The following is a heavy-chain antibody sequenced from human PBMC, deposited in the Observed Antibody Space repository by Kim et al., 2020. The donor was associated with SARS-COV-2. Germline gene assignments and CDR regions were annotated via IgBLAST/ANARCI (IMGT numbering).Heavy chain of an antibody. CDR2: IKQDGSEK. CDR3: ARERTPYYYDSSGYYFDY. D-gene: IGHD3-22*01. CDR1: GFTFSSYW. Sequence: GGSLRLSCAASGFTFSSYWMSWVRQAPGKGLEWVANIKQDGSEKYYVDSVKGRFTISRDNAKNSLYLQMNSLRAEDTAVYYCARERTPYYYDSSGYYFDYWGQGTLVTVSS. V-gene: IGHV3-7*01. J-gene: IGHJ4*02.